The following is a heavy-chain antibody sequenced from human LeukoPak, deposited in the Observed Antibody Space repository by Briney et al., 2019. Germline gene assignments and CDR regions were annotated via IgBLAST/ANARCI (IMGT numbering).Heavy chain of an antibody. CDR3: AREVRVGVVYYFDS. CDR2: ISSSSSNI. CDR1: GFTFSTYS. J-gene: IGHJ4*02. Sequence: GGSLRLSCAASGFTFSTYSLNWVRQAPGKGLEWVSCISSSSSNIYYADSVKGRFTISRDNAKNSLYLQMNSLRAEDTAVYYCAREVRVGVVYYFDSWGQGTRVTVSS. D-gene: IGHD1-26*01. V-gene: IGHV3-21*01.